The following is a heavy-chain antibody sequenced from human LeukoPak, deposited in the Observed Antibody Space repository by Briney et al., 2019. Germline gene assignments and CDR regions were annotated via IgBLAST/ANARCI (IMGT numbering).Heavy chain of an antibody. Sequence: GGSLRLSCAVSGFNVGGYWMTWVRQAPGKGLEWVANIKQDGSEKNYVDSVKGRFTISRDNAENSLSLQMNSLRVEDTAVYYCAREWQGGIAAAGTRIEGDYWGQGTLVAVSS. CDR2: IKQDGSEK. V-gene: IGHV3-7*01. CDR3: AREWQGGIAAAGTRIEGDY. D-gene: IGHD6-13*01. CDR1: GFNVGGYW. J-gene: IGHJ4*02.